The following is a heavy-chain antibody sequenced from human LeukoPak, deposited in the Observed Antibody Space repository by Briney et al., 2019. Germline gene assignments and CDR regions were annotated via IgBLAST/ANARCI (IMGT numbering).Heavy chain of an antibody. CDR2: IYHSGST. CDR3: ARKGVAVASFDY. D-gene: IGHD6-19*01. V-gene: IGHV4-38-2*01. Sequence: SETLSLTCAVSGYSVSSGYYWGWIRQPPGKGLEWIGSIYHSGSTYYNPSLKSRVTISVDTSKNQFSLKLSSVTAADTAVYYCARKGVAVASFDYWGQGTLVTVSS. CDR1: GYSVSSGYY. J-gene: IGHJ4*02.